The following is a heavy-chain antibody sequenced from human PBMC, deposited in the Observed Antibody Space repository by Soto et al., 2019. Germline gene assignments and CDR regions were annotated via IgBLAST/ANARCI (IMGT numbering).Heavy chain of an antibody. CDR3: ARDRGIFGVVGRFDP. D-gene: IGHD3-3*01. V-gene: IGHV4-59*01. J-gene: IGHJ5*02. CDR2: IYYSGST. Sequence: QVQLQESGPGLVKPSETLSLTCTVSGGSISSYYWSWIRQPPGKGLEWIGYIYYSGSTNYNPSLKSRVTISVDTSKNQFSLKLSSVTAADTAVYYCARDRGIFGVVGRFDPWGQGTLVTVSS. CDR1: GGSISSYY.